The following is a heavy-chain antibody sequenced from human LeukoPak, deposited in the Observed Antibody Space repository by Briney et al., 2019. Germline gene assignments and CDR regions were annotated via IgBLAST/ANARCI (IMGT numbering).Heavy chain of an antibody. CDR1: GGSISSYY. V-gene: IGHV4-59*01. CDR3: ARDAGAGWFDP. D-gene: IGHD6-13*01. Sequence: SETLSLTCTVSGGSISSYYWSWIRQPPGKGLEWIGYIYYSGSTNYNPSLKSRVTISVDTSKNQFSLKLSSVTAADTAVYYCARDAGAGWFDPWGQGTLVTVSS. CDR2: IYYSGST. J-gene: IGHJ5*02.